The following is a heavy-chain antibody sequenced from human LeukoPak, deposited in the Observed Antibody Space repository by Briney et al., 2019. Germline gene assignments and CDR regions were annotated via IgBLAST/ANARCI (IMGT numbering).Heavy chain of an antibody. D-gene: IGHD1-7*01. CDR3: AREAPELHLDY. CDR2: MNPDGSAI. CDR1: GFSFSGSW. V-gene: IGHV3-7*01. Sequence: GGSLRLSCTASGFSFSGSWMSWVRQLPGKGLEWLADMNPDGSAIVYVDSVKGRFTVSRNNAKNSLYLQMDGLRAEDTAVYYCAREAPELHLDYWGQGTLVTVSS. J-gene: IGHJ4*02.